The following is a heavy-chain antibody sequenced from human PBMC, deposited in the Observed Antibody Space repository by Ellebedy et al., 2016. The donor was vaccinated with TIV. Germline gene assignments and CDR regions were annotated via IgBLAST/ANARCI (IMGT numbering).Heavy chain of an antibody. CDR2: ISSSSSTI. CDR1: GFTFSSYS. Sequence: GGSLRLSXAASGFTFSSYSMNWVRQAPGKGLEWVSYISSSSSTIYYADSVKGRFTISRDNAKNSLYLQMNSLRAEDTAVYYCARDGGGYSYGWDPFDYWGQGTLVTVSS. CDR3: ARDGGGYSYGWDPFDY. V-gene: IGHV3-48*04. D-gene: IGHD5-18*01. J-gene: IGHJ4*02.